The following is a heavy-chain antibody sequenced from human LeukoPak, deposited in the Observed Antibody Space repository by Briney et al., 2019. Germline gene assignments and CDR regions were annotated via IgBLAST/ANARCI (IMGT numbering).Heavy chain of an antibody. CDR2: ISCSGSTI. CDR1: GFTFSDYY. D-gene: IGHD6-19*01. CDR3: ARFAASSGWVYYGMDV. J-gene: IGHJ6*02. Sequence: PGGSLRLSCAASGFTFSDYYMSWAPQAPGRGLEWGSYISCSGSTIYYADSVKGRFTIARDNAKNSLYLQMNSLRAEDTAVYDCARFAASSGWVYYGMDVWGQGTTVTVSS. V-gene: IGHV3-11*01.